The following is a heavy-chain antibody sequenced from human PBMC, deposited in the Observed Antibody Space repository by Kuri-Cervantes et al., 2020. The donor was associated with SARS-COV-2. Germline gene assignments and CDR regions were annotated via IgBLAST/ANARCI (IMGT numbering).Heavy chain of an antibody. CDR1: GFSLGSYG. D-gene: IGHD2-15*01. V-gene: IGHV3-30*02. J-gene: IGHJ4*02. CDR3: ACPGKTPAAY. CDR2: LRYDGSNK. Sequence: RESLTLSCAASGFSLGSYGMHWVRQAPGKGLEWVAFLRYDGSNKYYADSVKGRFTIPRDNSKNTLYLQMNSLRAEDKAVHYYACPGKTPAAYWGQGTLVTVSS.